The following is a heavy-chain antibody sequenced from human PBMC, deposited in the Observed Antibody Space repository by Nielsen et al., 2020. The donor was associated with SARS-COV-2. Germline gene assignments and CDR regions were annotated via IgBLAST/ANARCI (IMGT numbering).Heavy chain of an antibody. D-gene: IGHD3-22*01. J-gene: IGHJ4*02. CDR3: AKVASSGVDY. Sequence: SLKISCAASGFTFDDYPMYWVRQAPGKGLEWVSGISWNSNSIGYADSVKGRFTISRDNGKNSLYLQTNSLRPEDTAFYYCAKVASSGVDYWGQGTLVTVSS. CDR1: GFTFDDYP. V-gene: IGHV3-9*01. CDR2: ISWNSNSI.